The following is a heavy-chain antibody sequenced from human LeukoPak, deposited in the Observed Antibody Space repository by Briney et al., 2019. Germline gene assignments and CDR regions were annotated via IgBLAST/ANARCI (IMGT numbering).Heavy chain of an antibody. Sequence: GASVKVSCMASGYTFSSNAIVWVRQAPGQSLEWMGWIHGGSGHTEYSQTFRGRVTLTRETSATTVYMDLSSLKSEDTALYFCARGNYGYLDSWGQGTLVTVSS. V-gene: IGHV1-3*01. J-gene: IGHJ4*02. D-gene: IGHD3-10*01. CDR1: GYTFSSNA. CDR3: ARGNYGYLDS. CDR2: IHGGSGHT.